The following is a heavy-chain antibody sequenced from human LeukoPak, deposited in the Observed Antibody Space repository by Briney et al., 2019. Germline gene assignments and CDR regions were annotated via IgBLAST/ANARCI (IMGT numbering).Heavy chain of an antibody. Sequence: PGRSLRLSCAASGFTFSSYAMHWVRHAPGKGLEWVAVISYDRSNKYYADSVKGRFTISRDNSKNTLYLQMNSLRAEDTAVYYCARDLEPQELLWFGGFDYWGQGTLVTVSS. J-gene: IGHJ4*02. V-gene: IGHV3-30-3*01. CDR1: GFTFSSYA. D-gene: IGHD3-10*01. CDR2: ISYDRSNK. CDR3: ARDLEPQELLWFGGFDY.